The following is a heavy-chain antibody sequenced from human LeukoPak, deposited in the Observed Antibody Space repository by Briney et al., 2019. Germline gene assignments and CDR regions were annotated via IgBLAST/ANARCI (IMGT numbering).Heavy chain of an antibody. CDR3: ATDVGAD. J-gene: IGHJ4*02. CDR1: GFTFSSSW. CDR2: INRDGSEK. V-gene: IGHV3-7*01. Sequence: GGSLRLSCAASGFTFSSSWMTWVRQTPGEGLEWVANINRDGSEKCYVDSVKGRFTISRDNAKNSLYLQMNSLRAEDTAVYYCATDVGADWGQGTLVTVSS.